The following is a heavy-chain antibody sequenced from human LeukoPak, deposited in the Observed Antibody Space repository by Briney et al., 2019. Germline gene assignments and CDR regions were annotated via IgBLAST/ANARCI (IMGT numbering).Heavy chain of an antibody. J-gene: IGHJ4*02. D-gene: IGHD6-19*01. CDR1: GFTFSSYA. Sequence: GRSLRLSCSASGFTFSSYAMHWVRQAPGKGLDCVSAISSNGGSTYYADSVKVRFTISRDNSKNTLYLQMSSLRAEDTAVYYCVKDQYSSGCPDYWGQGTLVTVSS. CDR2: ISSNGGST. CDR3: VKDQYSSGCPDY. V-gene: IGHV3-64D*06.